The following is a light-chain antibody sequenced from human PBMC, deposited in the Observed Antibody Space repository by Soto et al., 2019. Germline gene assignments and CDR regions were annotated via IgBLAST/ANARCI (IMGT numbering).Light chain of an antibody. CDR1: SSNIGNNA. CDR3: AAWDDSLNGPV. V-gene: IGLV1-36*01. Sequence: QSVLTQPPSVSEAPRQRVTISCSGSSSNIGNNAVNWYQQLPGKAPKLLIYYDDLLPSGVSDRFSGSKPGTSASLAISGLQSEDEADYYCAAWDDSLNGPVFGTGTKVTVL. J-gene: IGLJ1*01. CDR2: YDD.